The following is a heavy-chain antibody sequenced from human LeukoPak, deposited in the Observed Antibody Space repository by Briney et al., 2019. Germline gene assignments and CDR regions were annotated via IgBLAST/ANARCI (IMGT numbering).Heavy chain of an antibody. CDR1: GGTFSSYA. Sequence: SVKVSCKASGGTFSSYAISWVRQAPGQGLEWMGGIIPIFGTANYAQKFQGRVTITADESTSTAYMELSSLRSEDTAVYYCASALRYFDWSWQYYYMDVWGKGTTVTVSS. J-gene: IGHJ6*03. CDR2: IIPIFGTA. D-gene: IGHD3-9*01. V-gene: IGHV1-69*13. CDR3: ASALRYFDWSWQYYYMDV.